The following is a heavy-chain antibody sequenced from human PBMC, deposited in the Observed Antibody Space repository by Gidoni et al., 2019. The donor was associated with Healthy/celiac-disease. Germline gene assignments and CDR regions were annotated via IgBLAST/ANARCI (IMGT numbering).Heavy chain of an antibody. J-gene: IGHJ4*02. CDR3: ARSARGKLGPVSFDY. V-gene: IGHV4-31*03. CDR2: IYYSGST. D-gene: IGHD1-1*01. Sequence: QVQLQESGPGLVKPSQTLSLTCTVSGGSISSGGYYWSWIRQHPGKGLEWIVYIYYSGSTYYNPSLKSRVTISVDTSKNQFSLKLSSVTAADTAVYYCARSARGKLGPVSFDYWGQGTLVTVSS. CDR1: GGSISSGGYY.